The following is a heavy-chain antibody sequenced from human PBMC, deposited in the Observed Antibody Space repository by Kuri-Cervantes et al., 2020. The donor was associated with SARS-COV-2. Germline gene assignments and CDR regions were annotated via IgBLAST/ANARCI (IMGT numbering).Heavy chain of an antibody. Sequence: SVKVSCKASGGTFSSYAISWVRQAPGQGLEWMGGIIPIFGTANYAQKFQGRVTITADESTSTAYMELSSLRSEDTAVYYCARLVVVTADLRLVDYWGQGTLVTVSS. V-gene: IGHV1-69*13. J-gene: IGHJ4*02. CDR2: IIPIFGTA. CDR1: GGTFSSYA. CDR3: ARLVVVTADLRLVDY. D-gene: IGHD2-21*02.